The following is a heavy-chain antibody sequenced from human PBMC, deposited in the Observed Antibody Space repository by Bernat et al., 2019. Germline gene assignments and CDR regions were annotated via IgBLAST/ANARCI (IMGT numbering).Heavy chain of an antibody. Sequence: QVQLVESGGGAVQPGRSLRLSCEASKFTFSSYGMHWVRQAPGKGLEWVTVIWYDGSNENYADSVKGRLPISRDNSKNTLFLQMNSLRAEDTAVYYCARVSLYGAPTSGMDVWGQGTTVTVSS. V-gene: IGHV3-33*01. J-gene: IGHJ6*02. CDR1: KFTFSSYG. CDR3: ARVSLYGAPTSGMDV. CDR2: IWYDGSNE. D-gene: IGHD4-17*01.